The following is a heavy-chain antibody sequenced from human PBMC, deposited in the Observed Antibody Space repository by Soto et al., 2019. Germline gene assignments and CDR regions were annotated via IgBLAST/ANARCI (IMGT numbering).Heavy chain of an antibody. CDR2: IWYDGSNK. Sequence: GGSLRLSCAAYGFTFSSYGMHWVRQAPGKGLEWVAVIWYDGSNKYYADSVKGRFTISRDNSKNTLYLQMNSLRAEDTAVYYCTRDLRIMITFGGVIALAYWGQGTLVTVSS. CDR3: TRDLRIMITFGGVIALAY. D-gene: IGHD3-16*02. V-gene: IGHV3-33*01. CDR1: GFTFSSYG. J-gene: IGHJ4*02.